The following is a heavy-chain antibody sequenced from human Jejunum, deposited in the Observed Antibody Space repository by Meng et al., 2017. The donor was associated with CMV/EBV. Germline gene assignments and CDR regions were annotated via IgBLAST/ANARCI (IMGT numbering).Heavy chain of an antibody. CDR3: ARVTLPSTLSGALVGPLAP. V-gene: IGHV1-2*06. J-gene: IGHJ5*02. Sequence: QEQLVQSGAEVRKPGASVKVSCKASGYTFSDYYIHWVRQAPGQGLEWMGRINPKNGGTNYAQRFEGRVTMTRDTSINTAYLDLTSLTFDDTAFYFCARVTLPSTLSGALVGPLAPWGLGTLVTVSS. CDR1: GYTFSDYY. CDR2: INPKNGGT. D-gene: IGHD2/OR15-2a*01.